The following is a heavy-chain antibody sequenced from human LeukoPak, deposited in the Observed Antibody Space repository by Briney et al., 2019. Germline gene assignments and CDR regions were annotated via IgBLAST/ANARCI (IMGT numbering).Heavy chain of an antibody. D-gene: IGHD2-2*01. CDR3: ARGLSSVVPAAKRSGAWFDP. Sequence: PSETLSLTCTVSGGSISSSSCYWGWIRQPPGKGLEWIASIYYSGSTYYNPSLKSRITISVDTSKNQFSLKLSSVTAADTAVYYCARGLSSVVPAAKRSGAWFDPWGQGTLVTVSS. CDR1: GGSISSSSCY. V-gene: IGHV4-39*02. CDR2: IYYSGST. J-gene: IGHJ5*02.